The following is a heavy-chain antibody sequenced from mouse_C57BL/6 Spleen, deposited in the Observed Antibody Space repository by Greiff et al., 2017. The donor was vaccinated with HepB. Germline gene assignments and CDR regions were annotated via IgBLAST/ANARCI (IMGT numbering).Heavy chain of an antibody. J-gene: IGHJ2*01. V-gene: IGHV1-64*01. CDR1: GYTFTSYW. CDR2: IHPNSGST. CDR3: AETTVVAQYFDY. D-gene: IGHD1-1*01. Sequence: QVQLQQSGAELVKPGASVKLSCKASGYTFTSYWIHWVKQRPGQGLEWIGMIHPNSGSTNYNEKFKSKATLTVDKSSSTAYMQLSSLTSEDSAVYYCAETTVVAQYFDYWGQGTTLTVSS.